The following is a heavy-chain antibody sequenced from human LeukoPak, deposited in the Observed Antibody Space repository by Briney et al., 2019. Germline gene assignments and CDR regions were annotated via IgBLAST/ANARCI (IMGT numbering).Heavy chain of an antibody. D-gene: IGHD6-13*01. CDR2: ILHTGST. V-gene: IGHV4-34*12. CDR1: GYSLTNHY. Sequence: SETLSLTCAVSGYSLTNHYWLWIRQPPGQGQEWIVEILHTGSTNYNPSFKSRVTISIDTSKNQFFLSLTSVTAADTAVYYCARGPAAVHPWGQGTLVTVSS. CDR3: ARGPAAVHP. J-gene: IGHJ5*02.